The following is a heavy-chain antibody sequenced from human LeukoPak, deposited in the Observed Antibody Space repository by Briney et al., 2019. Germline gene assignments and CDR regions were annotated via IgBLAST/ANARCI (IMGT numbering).Heavy chain of an antibody. CDR1: GFIFSSYA. Sequence: GGSLRLSCAASGFIFSSYAMSWVRQAPGKGLEWVSAISGSGGSTYYADSVKGRFTISRDNSKNTLYLQMNSLKAEDTDVYYCAKRVAVDHGEIDYWGQGTLVTLSS. V-gene: IGHV3-23*01. D-gene: IGHD4-17*01. J-gene: IGHJ4*02. CDR2: ISGSGGST. CDR3: AKRVAVDHGEIDY.